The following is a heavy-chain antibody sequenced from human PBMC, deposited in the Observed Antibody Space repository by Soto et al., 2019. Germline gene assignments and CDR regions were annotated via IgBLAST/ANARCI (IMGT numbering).Heavy chain of an antibody. Sequence: GGSLRLSCAASGFTFSSYGMHWVRQAPGKGLEWVAVIWYDGSNKYYADSVKGRFTISRDNSKNTLYLQMNSLRAEDTAVCYCARDPVSSGWYVGIDYWGQGTLVTVSS. CDR2: IWYDGSNK. CDR3: ARDPVSSGWYVGIDY. D-gene: IGHD6-19*01. CDR1: GFTFSSYG. J-gene: IGHJ4*02. V-gene: IGHV3-33*01.